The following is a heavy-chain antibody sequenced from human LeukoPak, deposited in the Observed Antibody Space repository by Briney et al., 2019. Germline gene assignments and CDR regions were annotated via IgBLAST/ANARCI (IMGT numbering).Heavy chain of an antibody. CDR2: MNPNSGNT. CDR1: GYTFTSHD. Sequence: ASVKVSCKASGYTFTSHDINWVRQATGQGLEWMGWMNPNSGNTGYAQKFQGRVTMTRNTSISTAYMELSSLRSEDTAVFYCARSPDILTGENFDYWGQGTLVTVSS. CDR3: ARSPDILTGENFDY. D-gene: IGHD3-9*01. V-gene: IGHV1-8*01. J-gene: IGHJ4*02.